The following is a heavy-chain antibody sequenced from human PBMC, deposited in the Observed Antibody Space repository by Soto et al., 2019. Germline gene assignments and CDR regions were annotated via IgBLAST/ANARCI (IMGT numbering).Heavy chain of an antibody. Sequence: EVQLLESGGGLVQPGGSLRLSCAASGFTFSNYAMTWVRQAPGKGLEWVSAINGDGGGNGGSTYYADSVKGRFTISRDNSRNTLYQHMNNLRVEDTAVYYCAQRPLTRYLGLDYWGQGALVTVSS. J-gene: IGHJ4*02. D-gene: IGHD3-9*01. V-gene: IGHV3-23*01. CDR3: AQRPLTRYLGLDY. CDR2: INGDGGGNGGST. CDR1: GFTFSNYA.